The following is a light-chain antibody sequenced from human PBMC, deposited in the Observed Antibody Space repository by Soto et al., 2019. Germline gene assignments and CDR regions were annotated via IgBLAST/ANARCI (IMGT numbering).Light chain of an antibody. V-gene: IGKV1-39*01. J-gene: IGKJ1*01. CDR1: QSIGGY. CDR2: AAS. Sequence: DIQMTQSPSSLSASVGDRVTVTCRSSQSIGGYLNWYQQKPGKDPKLLMHAASTLQSGVPSRFSGSGSGTDYTLTISSLQPEDFATYYCLQHNSYPRTFGQGTKVEIK. CDR3: LQHNSYPRT.